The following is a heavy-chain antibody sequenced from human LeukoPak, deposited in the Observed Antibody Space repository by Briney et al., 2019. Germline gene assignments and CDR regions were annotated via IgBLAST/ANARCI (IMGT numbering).Heavy chain of an antibody. V-gene: IGHV4-59*12. D-gene: IGHD3-16*02. CDR2: IYYSGCT. CDR1: GGSISSYY. CDR3: ATSHYDYVWGSYRYGYFDY. J-gene: IGHJ4*02. Sequence: SETLSLTCTVSGGSISSYYWSWIRQPPGKGLEWIGYIYYSGCTNYNPSLKSRVTISVDTSKNQFSLKLSSVTAADTAVYYCATSHYDYVWGSYRYGYFDYWGQGTLVTVSS.